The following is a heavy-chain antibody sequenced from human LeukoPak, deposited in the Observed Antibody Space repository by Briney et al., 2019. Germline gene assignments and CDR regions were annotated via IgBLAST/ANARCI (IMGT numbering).Heavy chain of an antibody. CDR3: AKGRIAAAGTPFDY. V-gene: IGHV1-69*04. Sequence: VASVKVSCKASGGTFSSYAISWVRQAPGQGLEWMGRIIPILGIANYAQKFQGRVTITADKSTSTAYMELSSLRSEDTAVYYCAKGRIAAAGTPFDYWGQGTLVTVPS. CDR2: IIPILGIA. CDR1: GGTFSSYA. J-gene: IGHJ4*02. D-gene: IGHD6-13*01.